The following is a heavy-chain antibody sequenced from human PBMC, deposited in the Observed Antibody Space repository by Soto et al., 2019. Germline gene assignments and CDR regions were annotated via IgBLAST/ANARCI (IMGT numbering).Heavy chain of an antibody. J-gene: IGHJ6*02. CDR1: GGSISDYF. CDR2: VYYDGRT. Sequence: SETLSLTCTVSGGSISDYFWSWIRRPPGKGLEFIGSVYYDGRTNFNPSLKSRVSISVDTSKNQFSLMLSSVTAADTAVYYCARDAANNYHGMDVWGQGTTVTVLL. CDR3: ARDAANNYHGMDV. D-gene: IGHD6-25*01. V-gene: IGHV4-59*01.